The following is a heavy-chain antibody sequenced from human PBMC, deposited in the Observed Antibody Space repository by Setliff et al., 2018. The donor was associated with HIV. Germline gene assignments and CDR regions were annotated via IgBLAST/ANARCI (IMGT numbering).Heavy chain of an antibody. CDR3: ARQRGGRVTIFGVSGGWFDP. CDR1: EGYITGYY. V-gene: IGHV4-59*08. J-gene: IGHJ5*02. Sequence: SETLSLTCTVSEGYITGYYWTWIRQPPGRGLEWIGYIFYSGTTKFNPSLKSRAAISVDSSNNQFSLKLSSVTAADTAVYYCARQRGGRVTIFGVSGGWFDPWGQGTLVTAPQ. D-gene: IGHD3-3*01. CDR2: IFYSGTT.